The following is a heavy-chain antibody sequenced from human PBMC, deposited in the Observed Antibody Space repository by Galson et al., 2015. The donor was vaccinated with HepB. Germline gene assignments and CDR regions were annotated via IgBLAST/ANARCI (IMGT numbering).Heavy chain of an antibody. CDR2: INPNSGGT. Sequence: SVKVSCKASGYTFTGYYMHWVRQAPGQGLEWMGRINPNSGGTNYAQKFQGRVTMTRDTSISTAYMELSRLRSDDTAVYYCARDIVLVVYAHDAFDIWGQGTMVTVSS. J-gene: IGHJ3*02. V-gene: IGHV1-2*06. D-gene: IGHD2-8*02. CDR3: ARDIVLVVYAHDAFDI. CDR1: GYTFTGYY.